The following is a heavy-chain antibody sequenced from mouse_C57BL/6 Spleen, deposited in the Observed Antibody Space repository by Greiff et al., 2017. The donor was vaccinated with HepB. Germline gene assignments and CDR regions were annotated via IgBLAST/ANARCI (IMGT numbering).Heavy chain of an antibody. V-gene: IGHV2-2*01. D-gene: IGHD2-4*01. CDR3: ARNLYDYDDGYYFDY. J-gene: IGHJ2*01. CDR2: IWSGGST. Sequence: VQLQQSGPGLVQPSQSLSITCTVSGFSFTSYGVHWVRQSPGKGLEWLGVIWSGGSTDYNAAFISRLSISKDNSKSQVVFKMISLQADDTAIYYCARNLYDYDDGYYFDYWGQGTTLTVSS. CDR1: GFSFTSYG.